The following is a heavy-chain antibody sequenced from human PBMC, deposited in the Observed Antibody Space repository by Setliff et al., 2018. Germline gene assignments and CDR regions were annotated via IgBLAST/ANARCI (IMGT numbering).Heavy chain of an antibody. Sequence: ASVKVSCKASGYTFTNYAPHWLRQAPGQRLEWMAYINGGNGNTHYSQKFRGRVTVTRDTSASTVFMELSTLRSEDTAVYYCARETYDILTGYTYWYFDLWGRGTLVTAPQ. CDR1: GYTFTNYA. V-gene: IGHV1-3*01. CDR3: ARETYDILTGYTYWYFDL. D-gene: IGHD3-9*01. CDR2: INGGNGNT. J-gene: IGHJ2*01.